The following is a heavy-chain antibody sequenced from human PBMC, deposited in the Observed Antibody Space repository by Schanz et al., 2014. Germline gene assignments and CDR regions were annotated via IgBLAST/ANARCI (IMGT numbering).Heavy chain of an antibody. CDR2: LYIRST. CDR1: GFTVNTNY. D-gene: IGHD6-6*01. V-gene: IGHV3-53*01. Sequence: EVQLVESGGGLIHPGGSLRLSCAVSGFTVNTNYMTWVRQAPGKGLECVSILYIRSTYYADSVKGRFTISRDNSKNTLYLQMNSLRAEDTAVYYCAKIWKGHPIEVRPGWSDGMDVWGQGTTVTVSS. J-gene: IGHJ6*02. CDR3: AKIWKGHPIEVRPGWSDGMDV.